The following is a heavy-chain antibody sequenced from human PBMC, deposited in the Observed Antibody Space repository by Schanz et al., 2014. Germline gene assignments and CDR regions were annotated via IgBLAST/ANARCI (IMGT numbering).Heavy chain of an antibody. D-gene: IGHD3-22*01. CDR2: IIPRLTIA. CDR1: GGTFNNYA. Sequence: QVQLVQSGAEVRKPGSSVKVSCKDSGGTFNNYAISWVRQAPGQGLEWMGRIIPRLTIANYAQKFQGRVTISADTSQTTAYMELSSLKSEDTAVYYCARAGQDYSDSSGYATYYFGNWGQGTLVTVSS. J-gene: IGHJ4*02. CDR3: ARAGQDYSDSSGYATYYFGN. V-gene: IGHV1-69*04.